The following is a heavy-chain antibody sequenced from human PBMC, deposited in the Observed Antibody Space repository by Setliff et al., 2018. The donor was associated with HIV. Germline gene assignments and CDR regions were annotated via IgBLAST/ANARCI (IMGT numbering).Heavy chain of an antibody. Sequence: SVKVSCKASGGPFSSYAISWVRQAPGQGLEWLGGIIPNIGVANYAQKFQGRVTITADESTSTAYMELKSLTSDDTAAYFCARLGSGWSDSYYSAMDVWGQGTTVTVSS. D-gene: IGHD6-19*01. CDR1: GGPFSSYA. CDR3: ARLGSGWSDSYYSAMDV. V-gene: IGHV1-69*10. J-gene: IGHJ6*02. CDR2: IIPNIGVA.